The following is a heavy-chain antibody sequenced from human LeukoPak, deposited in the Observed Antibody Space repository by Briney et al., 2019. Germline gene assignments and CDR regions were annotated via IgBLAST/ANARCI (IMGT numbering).Heavy chain of an antibody. V-gene: IGHV3-30*02. D-gene: IGHD3-10*01. J-gene: IGHJ4*02. CDR3: AELDGYGSGSYPDRPDY. Sequence: PGGSLRLSCAASGFTFSAYSLNWVRQAPGKGLEWVAFIRYDGSNKYYADSVKGRFTISRDNSKNTLYLQMNSLRAEDTAVYYRAELDGYGSGSYPDRPDYWGQGTLVTVSS. CDR2: IRYDGSNK. CDR1: GFTFSAYS.